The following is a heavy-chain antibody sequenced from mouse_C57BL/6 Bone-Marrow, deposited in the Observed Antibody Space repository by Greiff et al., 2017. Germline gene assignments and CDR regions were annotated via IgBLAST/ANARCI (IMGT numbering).Heavy chain of an antibody. V-gene: IGHV1-64*01. D-gene: IGHD2-2*01. CDR1: GYTFTSYW. Sequence: QVQLKQPGAELVKPGASVKLSCKASGYTFTSYWMHWVKQRPGQGLEWIGMIHPNSGSTNYNEKFKSKATLTVDKSSSTAYMQLSSLTSEDSAVYYCAGGYPLYFDVWGTGTTVTVSS. CDR3: AGGYPLYFDV. J-gene: IGHJ1*03. CDR2: IHPNSGST.